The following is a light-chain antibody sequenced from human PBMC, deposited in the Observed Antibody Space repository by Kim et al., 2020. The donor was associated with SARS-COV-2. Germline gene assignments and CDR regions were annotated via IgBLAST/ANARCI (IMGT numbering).Light chain of an antibody. CDR3: CSYAGSYTFYV. V-gene: IGLV2-11*03. CDR2: DFT. CDR1: RSYVGGYDH. Sequence: VTIPYPRTRSYVGGYDHFSWYQPHPGKAPTLMIYDFTKRPSGVPVRFSGSKSGNTASLTISGLQAEDEADYYCCSYAGSYTFYVFGTGTKVTVL. J-gene: IGLJ1*01.